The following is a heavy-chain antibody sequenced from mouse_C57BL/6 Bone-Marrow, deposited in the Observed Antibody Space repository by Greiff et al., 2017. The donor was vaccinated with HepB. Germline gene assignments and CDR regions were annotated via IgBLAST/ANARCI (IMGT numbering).Heavy chain of an antibody. CDR3: TGGHYDYLDY. CDR2: IDPETGGT. V-gene: IGHV1-15*01. D-gene: IGHD2-4*01. Sequence: QVQLKESGAELVRPGASVTLSCKASGYTFTDYEMHWVKQTPVHGLEWIGAIDPETGGTAYNQKFKGKAILTADKSSSTAYMELRSLTSEDSAVYYCTGGHYDYLDYWGQGTTLTVAS. J-gene: IGHJ2*01. CDR1: GYTFTDYE.